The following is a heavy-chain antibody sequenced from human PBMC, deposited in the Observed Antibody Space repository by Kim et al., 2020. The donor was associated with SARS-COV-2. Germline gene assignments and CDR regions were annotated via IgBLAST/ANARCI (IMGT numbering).Heavy chain of an antibody. V-gene: IGHV1-46*01. CDR1: GYTFTSYY. D-gene: IGHD3-10*01. J-gene: IGHJ4*02. CDR2: INPSGGST. CDR3: ARAPTALDYYGSGSYFDY. Sequence: ASVKVSCKASGYTFTSYYMHWVRQAPGQGLEWMGIINPSGGSTSYAQKFQGRVTMTRDTSTSTVYMELSSLRSEDTAVYYCARAPTALDYYGSGSYFDYWGQGTLVTVSS.